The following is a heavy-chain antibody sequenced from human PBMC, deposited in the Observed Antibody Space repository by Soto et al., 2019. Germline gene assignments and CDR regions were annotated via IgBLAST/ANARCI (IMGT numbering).Heavy chain of an antibody. V-gene: IGHV3-48*01. D-gene: IGHD6-19*01. CDR1: GFTFSSYS. CDR3: AKTYSSGRGAFDV. CDR2: ISSGSSTI. Sequence: GGSLRRSCAASGFTFSSYSMNWVRQAPGKGLEWVSYISSGSSTIYYADSVKGRFTISRDNAQNSLYLQMNSLRAEDTAVYYCAKTYSSGRGAFDVWGQGTMVTVSS. J-gene: IGHJ3*01.